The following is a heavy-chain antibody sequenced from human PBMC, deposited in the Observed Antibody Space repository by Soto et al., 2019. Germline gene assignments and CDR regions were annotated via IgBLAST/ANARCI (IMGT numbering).Heavy chain of an antibody. Sequence: EVQLLESGGGLVQPGGSLRLSCAASGFTFSSYAMSWVRQAPGKGLEWVSAISGSGGSTYYADSVKGRFTISRDNSKNTLYLQMNSLRAEDTAVYYCANDMTTSTLTSCWYFDLWGRGTLVTVSS. V-gene: IGHV3-23*01. D-gene: IGHD3-16*01. CDR1: GFTFSSYA. J-gene: IGHJ2*01. CDR2: ISGSGGST. CDR3: ANDMTTSTLTSCWYFDL.